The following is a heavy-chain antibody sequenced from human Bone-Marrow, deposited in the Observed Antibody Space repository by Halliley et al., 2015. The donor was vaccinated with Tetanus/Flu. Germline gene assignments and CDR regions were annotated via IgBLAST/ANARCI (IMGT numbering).Heavy chain of an antibody. J-gene: IGHJ6*02. CDR1: GFTFRSYW. CDR2: IISDGKNT. Sequence: SLRLSCAASGFTFRSYWMHWVRQGPGKGLVWVSRIISDGKNTGYADSVKGQFTISRDNAGNTLYLQMDSLGAEDTGVYYCARGRPSFGGSGMDVWGQGITVTVSS. CDR3: ARGRPSFGGSGMDV. D-gene: IGHD5-12*01. V-gene: IGHV3-74*01.